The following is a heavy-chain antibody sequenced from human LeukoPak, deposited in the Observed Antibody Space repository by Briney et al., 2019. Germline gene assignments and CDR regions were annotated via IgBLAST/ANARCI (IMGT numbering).Heavy chain of an antibody. J-gene: IGHJ5*02. D-gene: IGHD5-12*01. CDR1: GGSVSTDH. CDR2: FYSDGST. Sequence: SETLSLTCSVFGGSVSTDHWNWIRQPPGKGLEWIGTFYSDGSTSYNPSLKSRLTISVNTSRNQFSLKLTSVASADTAVYYCARSLSGLDSGDRWGQGTLVTVSS. V-gene: IGHV4-59*02. CDR3: ARSLSGLDSGDR.